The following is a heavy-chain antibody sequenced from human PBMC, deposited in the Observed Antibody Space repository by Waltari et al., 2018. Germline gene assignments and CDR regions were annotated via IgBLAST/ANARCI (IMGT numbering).Heavy chain of an antibody. V-gene: IGHV3-74*01. J-gene: IGHJ5*02. CDR2: INIDESGT. Sequence: EVQLVESGGGLVQPGGSLRLSCAASGFTFSRYWMHWVRQAPGKGLVLVSRINIDESGTSYADSVKGRFTIARDNTKNTLYLQMNSLRAEDTAVYYCARSCGIRCHWFDPWGQGTLVTVSS. CDR3: ARSCGIRCHWFDP. D-gene: IGHD2-21*01. CDR1: GFTFSRYW.